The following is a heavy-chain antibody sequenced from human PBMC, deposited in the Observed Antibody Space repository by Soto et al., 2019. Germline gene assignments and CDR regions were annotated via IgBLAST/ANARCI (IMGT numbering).Heavy chain of an antibody. Sequence: GGSLRLSCAASGFSFSSYDMHWVRQAIGKGLDWVSAVDTTGGTYYSDSVKGRFTISRENAKNSFYLQMNSLRAGDTAVYYCERGGYYGSGPMDVWGPGTTVTVSS. CDR2: VDTTGGT. CDR3: ERGGYYGSGPMDV. J-gene: IGHJ6*02. V-gene: IGHV3-13*01. CDR1: GFSFSSYD. D-gene: IGHD3-10*01.